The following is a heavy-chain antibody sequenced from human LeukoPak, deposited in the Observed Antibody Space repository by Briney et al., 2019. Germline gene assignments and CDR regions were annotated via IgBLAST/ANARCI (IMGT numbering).Heavy chain of an antibody. CDR1: GFTFSSYA. J-gene: IGHJ6*02. Sequence: PGGSLRLSCAASGFTFSSYAMHWVRQAPGKGLEYVSAISSNGGSTYYANSVKGRFTISRDNSKNTLYLQMGSLRAEDMAVYYCASLIGRVGPIFWGQGTTVTVSS. D-gene: IGHD5-24*01. CDR3: ASLIGRVGPIF. V-gene: IGHV3-64*01. CDR2: ISSNGGST.